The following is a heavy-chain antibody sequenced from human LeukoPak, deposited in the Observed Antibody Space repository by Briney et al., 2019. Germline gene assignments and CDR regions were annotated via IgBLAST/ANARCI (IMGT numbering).Heavy chain of an antibody. Sequence: ASVKVSCKASGYTFTGYHMHWVRQATGQVLEWMGWMNPNSGNTGYAQKFQGRVTMTRNTSISTAYMELSSLRSEDTAVYYCARGARTPPGAIKGTDTAMPYNWFDPWGQGTLVTVSS. D-gene: IGHD5-18*01. V-gene: IGHV1-8*02. J-gene: IGHJ5*02. CDR1: GYTFTGYH. CDR2: MNPNSGNT. CDR3: ARGARTPPGAIKGTDTAMPYNWFDP.